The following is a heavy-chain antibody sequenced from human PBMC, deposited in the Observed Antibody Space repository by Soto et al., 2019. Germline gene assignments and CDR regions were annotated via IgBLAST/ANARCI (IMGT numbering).Heavy chain of an antibody. Sequence: QVQLQESGPGLVKPSETLSLTCTVSGGSISSYYWSWIRQPPGKGLEWIGYIYYSESTNYNPSLNSRVTISVDTSKSQFSLKLSSVTAADTAVYYCARGYYASSGYSLDPWGQGTLVTVSS. CDR2: IYYSEST. CDR1: GGSISSYY. J-gene: IGHJ5*02. CDR3: ARGYYASSGYSLDP. D-gene: IGHD3-22*01. V-gene: IGHV4-59*01.